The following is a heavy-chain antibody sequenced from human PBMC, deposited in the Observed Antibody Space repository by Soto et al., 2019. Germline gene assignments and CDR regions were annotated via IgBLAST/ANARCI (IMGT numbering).Heavy chain of an antibody. V-gene: IGHV4-30-4*01. Sequence: NPSETLSLTCTVSGGSISSGDYYWIWIRQPPGKGLEWIGYIYYSGSTYYNPSLKSRVTISVDTSKNQFSLKLSSVTAADTAVYYCARDNWNYGGMDVWGQGTTVTVSS. CDR2: IYYSGST. D-gene: IGHD1-20*01. J-gene: IGHJ6*02. CDR1: GGSISSGDYY. CDR3: ARDNWNYGGMDV.